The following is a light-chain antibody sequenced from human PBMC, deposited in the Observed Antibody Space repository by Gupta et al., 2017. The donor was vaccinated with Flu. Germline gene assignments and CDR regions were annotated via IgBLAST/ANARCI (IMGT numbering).Light chain of an antibody. Sequence: EIVLTQSPATLSLSPGERATLSCRASQSVSSYLAWYQQKPGQAPRLLIYDASNRATGIPARFSGSGSGTDFTLTISSLEPEDVAVYYCQQRSNWPPEVTFGPGTKVDIK. CDR2: DAS. V-gene: IGKV3-11*01. CDR3: QQRSNWPPEVT. CDR1: QSVSSY. J-gene: IGKJ3*01.